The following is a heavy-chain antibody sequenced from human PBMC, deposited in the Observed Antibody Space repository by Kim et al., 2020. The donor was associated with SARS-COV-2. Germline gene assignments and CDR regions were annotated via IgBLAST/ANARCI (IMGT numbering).Heavy chain of an antibody. CDR1: GFTFSSYG. V-gene: IGHV3-33*01. CDR3: ARDEGATSPAGI. J-gene: IGHJ4*02. D-gene: IGHD5-12*01. Sequence: GGSLRLSCAASGFTFSSYGMHWVRQAPGKGLEWVAVIWYDGSNKYYADSVKGRFTISRDNSKNTLYLQMNSLRAEDTAVYYCARDEGATSPAGIWGQGTLVTVSS. CDR2: IWYDGSNK.